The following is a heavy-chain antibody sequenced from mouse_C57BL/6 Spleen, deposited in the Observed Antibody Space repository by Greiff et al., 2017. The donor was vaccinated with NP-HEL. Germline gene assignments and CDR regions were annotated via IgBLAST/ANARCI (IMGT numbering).Heavy chain of an antibody. V-gene: IGHV1-64*01. Sequence: HVQLQQPGAELVKPGASVKLSCKASGYTFTSYWMHWVKQRPGQGLEWIGMIHPNSGSTNYNEKFKSKATLTVDKSSSTAYMQLSSLTSEDSAVYYCAREGYDTYFDVWGKGTTVTVSS. J-gene: IGHJ1*03. CDR1: GYTFTSYW. CDR2: IHPNSGST. CDR3: AREGYDTYFDV. D-gene: IGHD2-2*01.